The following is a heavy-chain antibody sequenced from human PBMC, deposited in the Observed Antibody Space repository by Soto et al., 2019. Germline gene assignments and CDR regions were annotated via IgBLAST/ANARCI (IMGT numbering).Heavy chain of an antibody. J-gene: IGHJ4*02. CDR1: GDSVSSNSAA. V-gene: IGHV6-1*01. Sequence: PSQTLSLTCAISGDSVSSNSAAWNWIRQSPSRGLEWLGRTYYRSKWYSDYAVSVKSRITIKPDTSKNQFSLQLNSVTPEDTAVYYCARDRVVEMATVDLDYWGQGTLVTVS. CDR3: ARDRVVEMATVDLDY. D-gene: IGHD5-12*01. CDR2: TYYRSKWYS.